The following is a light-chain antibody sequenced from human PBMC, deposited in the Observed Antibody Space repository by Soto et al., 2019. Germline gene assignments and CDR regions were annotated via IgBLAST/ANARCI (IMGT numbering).Light chain of an antibody. CDR3: QQYDNPYT. CDR1: QDISNY. J-gene: IGKJ2*01. V-gene: IGKV1-33*01. CDR2: DAS. Sequence: DIQMTQSPSSLSASVGDRLTITCQASQDISNYLNWYQQKPGKAPKLLIYDASNLETGVPSRFSGSGSGTDFTFTISSLQPEDIATYYCQQYDNPYTFGQGTKLEIK.